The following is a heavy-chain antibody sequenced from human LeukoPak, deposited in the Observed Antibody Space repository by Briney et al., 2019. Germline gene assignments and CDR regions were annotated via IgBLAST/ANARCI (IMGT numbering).Heavy chain of an antibody. CDR2: ISSSGSTI. CDR3: ARFSSGWYYFDY. J-gene: IGHJ4*02. Sequence: TGGSLRLSCAASGFTFSSYEMNWVRQAPGKGLEWVSYISSSGSTIYYADSVKGRFTISRDNAKNSLYLQMNSLRAEDTAVYYCARFSSGWYYFDYWGQGTLVTVSS. V-gene: IGHV3-48*03. D-gene: IGHD6-19*01. CDR1: GFTFSSYE.